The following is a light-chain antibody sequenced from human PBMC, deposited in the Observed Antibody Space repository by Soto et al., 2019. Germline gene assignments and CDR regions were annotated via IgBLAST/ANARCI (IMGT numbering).Light chain of an antibody. CDR3: QQINSYPLT. CDR2: AAS. Sequence: DIQLTQSPSFLSXSVGDRVTITCRASQGISSTYLAWYQQTPGKAPKILIYAASTLQSGVPSRFSGRGSGTDFTLTISSLQPEDFATYYCQQINSYPLTFGGGTKVDIK. J-gene: IGKJ4*01. V-gene: IGKV1-9*01. CDR1: QGISSTY.